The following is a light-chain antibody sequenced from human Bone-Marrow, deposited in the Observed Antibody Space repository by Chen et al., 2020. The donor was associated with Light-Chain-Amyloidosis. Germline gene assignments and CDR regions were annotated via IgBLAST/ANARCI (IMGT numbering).Light chain of an antibody. CDR1: SGSIATNY. CDR2: EDD. CDR3: QCYEGSSQGV. J-gene: IGLJ3*02. V-gene: IGLV6-57*01. Sequence: NFMLTQPHSVSESPGKTVIISCTRSSGSIATNYVQWYQQRPGSTPTTVIYEDDQRPSGVPDRFSGALDRSSNAASLTVSGLKTEDEAGYYWQCYEGSSQGVFGGGTKLTVL.